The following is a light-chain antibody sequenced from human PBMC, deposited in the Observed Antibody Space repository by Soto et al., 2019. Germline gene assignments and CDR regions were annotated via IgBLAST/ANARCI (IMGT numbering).Light chain of an antibody. CDR3: CSYAGRYTPYV. J-gene: IGLJ1*01. CDR2: DVN. V-gene: IGLV2-11*01. Sequence: QSALTQPRSVSGSPGQSVTISCTGTSSDVGGYKSVSWYQQHPGKAPKVLIYDVNKRPSGVPDRFSGSKSGNTASLTIYGLQAEDEADYYCCSYAGRYTPYVFGTGTKVTVL. CDR1: SSDVGGYKS.